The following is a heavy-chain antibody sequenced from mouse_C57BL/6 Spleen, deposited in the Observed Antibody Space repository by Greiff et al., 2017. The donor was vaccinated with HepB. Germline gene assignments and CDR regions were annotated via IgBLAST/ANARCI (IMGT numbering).Heavy chain of an antibody. CDR2: FHPYNDDT. CDR1: GYTFTTYP. J-gene: IGHJ1*03. Sequence: VQLKESGAELVKPGASVKMSCKASGYTFTTYPIEWMKQNHGKSLEWIGNFHPYNDDTKYNEKFKGKATLTVEKSSSTVYLELSRLTSDDSAVYYCARGGYDGYYGGYFDVWGTGTTVTVSS. CDR3: ARGGYDGYYGGYFDV. D-gene: IGHD2-3*01. V-gene: IGHV1-47*01.